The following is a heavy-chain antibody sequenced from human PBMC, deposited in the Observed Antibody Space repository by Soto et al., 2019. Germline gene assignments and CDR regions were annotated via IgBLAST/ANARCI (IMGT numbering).Heavy chain of an antibody. D-gene: IGHD1-1*01. V-gene: IGHV3-23*01. CDR3: VTHSWNY. J-gene: IGHJ4*02. CDR2: SGGSDLST. CDR1: GLTFSRAD. Sequence: EVQLLESGGGLVQPGGSLRLSCVVSGLTFSRADLSWVRQPPGKGLEWVSASGGSDLSTHYVDSVKGRLTIARDSCKTTLYLQMNSLSAVYTGVYYCVTHSWNYWSQRPLVTVSA.